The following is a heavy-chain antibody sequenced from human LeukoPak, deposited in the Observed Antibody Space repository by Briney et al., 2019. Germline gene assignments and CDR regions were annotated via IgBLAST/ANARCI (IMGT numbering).Heavy chain of an antibody. D-gene: IGHD2-8*01. CDR3: ARLMFLWPPIYFDY. V-gene: IGHV3-7*01. CDR1: GSTFSTYW. J-gene: IGHJ4*02. CDR2: INQDGSQT. Sequence: GGSLRLSCAASGSTFSTYWMSWVRRAPGKGLEWVANINQDGSQTFYVDSVKGRFTISRDNPGNSVYLQMNSLRAEDTAVYCCARLMFLWPPIYFDYWGQGTLVTVSS.